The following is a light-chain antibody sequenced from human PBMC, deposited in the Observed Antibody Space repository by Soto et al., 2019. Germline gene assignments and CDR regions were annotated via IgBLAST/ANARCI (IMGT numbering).Light chain of an antibody. J-gene: IGKJ1*01. CDR3: QHYGTTPWT. CDR2: GAS. CDR1: QSVCSRC. V-gene: IGKV3-20*01. Sequence: EIVLTRSPGTLSLSPGERVTLSCRASQSVCSRCLAWYQQKPGQSPRLLIYGASSRATGIPDRFSGSGSGTDFTLTISRLEPEDFAVYYCQHYGTTPWTFGQGTKVGIK.